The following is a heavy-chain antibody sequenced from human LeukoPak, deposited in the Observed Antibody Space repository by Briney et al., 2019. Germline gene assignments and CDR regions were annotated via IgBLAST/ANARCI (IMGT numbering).Heavy chain of an antibody. CDR3: AKYGETYFDY. CDR2: YSGGST. D-gene: IGHD4-17*01. J-gene: IGHJ4*02. CDR1: GFTVSSNY. V-gene: IGHV3-66*01. Sequence: GSLRLSCAASGFTVSSNYMSWVRQAPGKGLEWVSVYSGGSTYYADSVKGRFTISRDNSKNTLYLQMNSLRAEDTAVYYCAKYGETYFDYWGQGTLVTVSS.